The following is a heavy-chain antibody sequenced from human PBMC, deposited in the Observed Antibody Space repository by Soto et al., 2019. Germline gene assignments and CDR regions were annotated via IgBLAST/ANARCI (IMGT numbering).Heavy chain of an antibody. CDR1: GGSVRGFY. V-gene: IGHV4-34*01. J-gene: IGHJ4*02. D-gene: IGHD6-19*01. Sequence: PSETLSLPCAVYGGSVRGFYWSWIRQPPGKGLEWIGEINHSGSSHYNPSLKSRSTILLDTSKNQVSLRLSSVTAADTAVYYCARGSQWLDYWGQGALVTVSS. CDR3: ARGSQWLDY. CDR2: INHSGSS.